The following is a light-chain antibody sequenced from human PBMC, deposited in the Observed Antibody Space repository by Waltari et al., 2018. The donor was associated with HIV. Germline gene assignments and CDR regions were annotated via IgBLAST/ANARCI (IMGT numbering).Light chain of an antibody. V-gene: IGKV1-8*01. CDR3: QQYYTYPWT. Sequence: AIRMTQSPSSFSASTGDRVTISCRASQGVSSYLAWYQQKPGKAPKLLIYGASTLQSGVPSRFSGSGSGTNFTLTISCLQSEDFATNFCQQYYTYPWTFGQGTKVEIK. CDR2: GAS. J-gene: IGKJ1*01. CDR1: QGVSSY.